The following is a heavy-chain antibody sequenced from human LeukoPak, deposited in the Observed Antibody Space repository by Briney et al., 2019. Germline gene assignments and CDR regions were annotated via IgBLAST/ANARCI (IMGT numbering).Heavy chain of an antibody. CDR3: TRSGLTGMRKYPRADYYYYGMDV. CDR1: GGSFSGYY. CDR2: INHSGST. V-gene: IGHV4-34*01. J-gene: IGHJ6*02. D-gene: IGHD2-2*02. Sequence: PSETLSLTCAVYGGSFSGYYWSWIRQPPGKGLEWIGEINHSGSTNYNPSLKSRVTISVDTSKNRFSLRLSSVTAADTAVYFCTRSGLTGMRKYPRADYYYYGMDVWGQGTAVTVSS.